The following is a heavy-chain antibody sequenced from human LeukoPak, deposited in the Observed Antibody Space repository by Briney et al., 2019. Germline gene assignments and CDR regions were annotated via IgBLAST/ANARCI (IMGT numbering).Heavy chain of an antibody. Sequence: GGSLRLSCAASGFTFSSYDMHWVRQAPGKGLEWVSSISSSSSYIYYADSVKGRFTISRDKAKNSLYLQMNSLRAEDTAIYYCAREGMVATFDYWGQGTLVTVSS. J-gene: IGHJ4*02. CDR1: GFTFSSYD. V-gene: IGHV3-21*01. CDR3: AREGMVATFDY. D-gene: IGHD5-12*01. CDR2: ISSSSSYI.